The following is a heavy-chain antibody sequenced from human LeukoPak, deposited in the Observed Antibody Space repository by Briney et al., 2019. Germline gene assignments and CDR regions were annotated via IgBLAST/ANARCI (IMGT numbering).Heavy chain of an antibody. J-gene: IGHJ4*02. CDR1: GFTFSSYG. Sequence: GGSLRLSCAASGFTFSSYGMHWVRQAPDKGLDWVAFIRFDGNNKYYADSVKGRFTISRDNSKNTLYLQMNSLRAEDTAVYYCAVLWYGDSWGQGTLVTVSS. CDR3: AVLWYGDS. D-gene: IGHD6-13*01. V-gene: IGHV3-30*02. CDR2: IRFDGNNK.